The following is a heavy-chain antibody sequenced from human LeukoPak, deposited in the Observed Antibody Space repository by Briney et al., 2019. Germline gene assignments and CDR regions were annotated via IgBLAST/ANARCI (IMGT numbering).Heavy chain of an antibody. CDR1: GYTFTSNY. CDR3: ARAVAAGRRFDY. J-gene: IGHJ4*02. CDR2: INPSGGST. V-gene: IGHV1-46*01. Sequence: RASVKVSCKASGYTFTSNYIHWVRQAPGQGLEWMGTINPSGGSTTFAQKFQGRVTMTRDTSTSTLYMELSSLESDDTAVYFCARAVAAGRRFDYWGQGTQAIVSS. D-gene: IGHD6-13*01.